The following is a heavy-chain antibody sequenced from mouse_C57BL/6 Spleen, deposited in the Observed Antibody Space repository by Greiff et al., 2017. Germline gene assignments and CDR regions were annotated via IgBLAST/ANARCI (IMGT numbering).Heavy chain of an antibody. CDR2: IDPRDGST. D-gene: IGHD2-1*01. CDR3: ARESYGNYDY. V-gene: IGHV1-78*01. J-gene: IGHJ2*01. CDR1: GYTFTDHT. Sequence: QVQLQQSDAELVKPGASVKLSCKVSGYTFTDHTIHWMKQRPGQGLEWIGYIDPRDGSTKYNEKFKGKATLTVDKSSSTAYMQLNSLTSEDSAVYFCARESYGNYDYWGQGTTLTVSA.